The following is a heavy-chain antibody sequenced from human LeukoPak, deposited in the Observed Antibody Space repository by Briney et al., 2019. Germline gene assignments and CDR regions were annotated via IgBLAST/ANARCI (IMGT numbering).Heavy chain of an antibody. CDR2: IWYDGGNK. V-gene: IGHV3-33*08. D-gene: IGHD3-10*01. CDR1: GFTFSSYS. Sequence: PGGSLRLSCAASGFTFSSYSMNWGRQAPGKGLEWVAVIWYDGGNKYYADSVKGRFTISRDNSKNTLFLQTNSLRGEDTAVYYCARDTYSYGSGSYSLVDWGQGTLVTVSS. J-gene: IGHJ4*02. CDR3: ARDTYSYGSGSYSLVD.